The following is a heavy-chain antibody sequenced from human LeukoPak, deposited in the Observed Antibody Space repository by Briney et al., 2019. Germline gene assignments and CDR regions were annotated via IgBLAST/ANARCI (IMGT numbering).Heavy chain of an antibody. CDR2: ISHSGTSI. CDR1: GFTFSSYE. Sequence: GGSLRLSCATSGFTFSSYETNWVRQAPGKGLEWVSYISHSGTSIYYADSVKGRFTFSRDNAKNSLFLQMNSLRAEDTAVYYCARGRAVAGSHYGMDVWGKGTTVTVSS. V-gene: IGHV3-48*03. CDR3: ARGRAVAGSHYGMDV. J-gene: IGHJ6*04. D-gene: IGHD6-19*01.